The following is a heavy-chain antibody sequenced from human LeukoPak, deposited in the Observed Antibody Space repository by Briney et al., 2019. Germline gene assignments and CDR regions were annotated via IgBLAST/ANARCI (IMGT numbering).Heavy chain of an antibody. V-gene: IGHV3-23*01. D-gene: IGHD1-26*01. CDR3: AKGSQESPRTLLDAFDI. CDR1: GFTFNSHA. Sequence: AGGSLRLSRAASGFTFNSHAMSWVRQAPGKGLEWVSTLSGSAFTYYADSVKGRFTISRDTSKNTLFLDMNTLRVEDTAVYYCAKGSQESPRTLLDAFDIWSQGTMVSVSS. J-gene: IGHJ3*02. CDR2: LSGSAFT.